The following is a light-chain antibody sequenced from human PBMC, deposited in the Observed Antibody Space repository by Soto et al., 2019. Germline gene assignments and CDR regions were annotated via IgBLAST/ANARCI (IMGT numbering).Light chain of an antibody. CDR2: DVT. CDR3: CSYAGYYTVA. CDR1: DSDVGYYNY. J-gene: IGLJ2*01. V-gene: IGLV2-11*01. Sequence: QSALTQPRSVSGSPGQSVTISCSGSDSDVGYYNYVSWYQQHPGKAPKLMIYDVTKRPSGVPDRFSASKSGNTASLTISGLQAEDEADYYCCSYAGYYTVAFGRGTKLTVL.